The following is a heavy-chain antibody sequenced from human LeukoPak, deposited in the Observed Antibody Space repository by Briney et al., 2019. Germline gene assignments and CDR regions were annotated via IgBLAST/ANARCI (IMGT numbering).Heavy chain of an antibody. J-gene: IGHJ4*02. V-gene: IGHV3-48*03. CDR1: GFTFSNYE. D-gene: IGHD3-22*01. CDR3: ARGVYDSSGYYHY. CDR2: ISSSGNTI. Sequence: GGSLRLTCAASGFTFSNYEMNWVRQAPGKGLEWVSYISSSGNTIYHADSVEGRFTISRDNAKNSLYLQMNSLRAEDTAVCYCARGVYDSSGYYHYWGQGTLVTVSS.